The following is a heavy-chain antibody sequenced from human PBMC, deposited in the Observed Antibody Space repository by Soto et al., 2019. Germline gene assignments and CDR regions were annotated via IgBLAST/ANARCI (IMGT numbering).Heavy chain of an antibody. D-gene: IGHD2-15*01. CDR1: GGTFRNVD. J-gene: IGHJ6*02. V-gene: IGHV1-69*12. Sequence: QVQLVQSGAEMKKPGSLVKVSCKASGGTFRNVDIAWVRQAPGQGLEWMGGIFPVFGTATYAQKFRGRVIIVADESTNTTYMELNSLTSEDAALYYCARAPQWSPTWYSYGLDVLGQGTSFIGSS. CDR3: ARAPQWSPTWYSYGLDV. CDR2: IFPVFGTA.